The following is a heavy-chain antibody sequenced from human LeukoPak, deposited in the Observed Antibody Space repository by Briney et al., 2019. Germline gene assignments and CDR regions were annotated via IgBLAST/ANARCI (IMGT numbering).Heavy chain of an antibody. J-gene: IGHJ5*02. CDR3: ATEVLRYCSSTSCPWFDP. Sequence: ATVKVSCKVSGYTLTELSMHCVRHAPGKGLECRGGFDSEGGETIYAQKFEGRVTMTEDTSTDTAYMELSSLRSEDSAVYYCATEVLRYCSSTSCPWFDPWGEGTLVTVSS. CDR2: FDSEGGET. CDR1: GYTLTELS. V-gene: IGHV1-24*01. D-gene: IGHD2-2*01.